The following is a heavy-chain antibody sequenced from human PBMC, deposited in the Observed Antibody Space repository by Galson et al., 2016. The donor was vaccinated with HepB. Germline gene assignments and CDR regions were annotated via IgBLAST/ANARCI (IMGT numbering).Heavy chain of an antibody. CDR1: GFTLSAYA. CDR2: ISGTGSTT. V-gene: IGHV3-23*01. Sequence: SLRLSCAASGFTLSAYAMDWVRQAPGKWLDWISSISGTGSTTYYADSVKGRFTISRDNSKNTLYLQMNSLRGDDTAVYFCARDGYNHVALDSWGQGTLVTVSS. D-gene: IGHD5-18*01. J-gene: IGHJ4*02. CDR3: ARDGYNHVALDS.